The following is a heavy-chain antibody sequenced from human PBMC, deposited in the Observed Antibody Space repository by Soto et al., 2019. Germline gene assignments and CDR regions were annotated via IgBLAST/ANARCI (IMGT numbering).Heavy chain of an antibody. Sequence: QVQLVQSGAEVKKPGSSVKVSCKASGGTFSSYAISWVRQAPGQGLEWMGGIIPIFGTANYAQKFQGRVTITPDESTSTAYMSLSSLRSEDTDVYYCARQRDWRDGMDVWGQGTTVTVSS. CDR3: ARQRDWRDGMDV. D-gene: IGHD3-3*01. CDR2: IIPIFGTA. CDR1: GGTFSSYA. V-gene: IGHV1-69*05. J-gene: IGHJ6*02.